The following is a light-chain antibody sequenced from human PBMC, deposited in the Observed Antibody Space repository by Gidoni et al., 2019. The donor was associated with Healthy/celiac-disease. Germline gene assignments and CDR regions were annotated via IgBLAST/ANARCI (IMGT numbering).Light chain of an antibody. V-gene: IGKV1-5*03. CDR1: QSSSSW. J-gene: IGKJ2*01. CDR2: KAS. Sequence: DLQMTQSPSTLSASVGDRVTITCLASQSSSSWLAWYQQKPGKAPKLLIYKASSLESGVPSRFSGSGSGTEFTLTISSLQPDEFATYYCQQYNSYSYTFGQGTKLEIK. CDR3: QQYNSYSYT.